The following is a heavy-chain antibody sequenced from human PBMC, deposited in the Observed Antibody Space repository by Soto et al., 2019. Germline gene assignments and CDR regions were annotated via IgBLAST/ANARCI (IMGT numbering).Heavy chain of an antibody. Sequence: PGGSLRLSCAASGFTVSSRYMGWVRQAPGKGLEWVSVVWRGGTTYHADSVKGRFTVSRDESRNTLYLQMNSLRVGDTAVYYWATEGIFGGDPELHWGQGTLVTVAS. J-gene: IGHJ4*02. CDR1: GFTVSSRY. CDR3: ATEGIFGGDPELH. CDR2: VWRGGTT. V-gene: IGHV3-53*01. D-gene: IGHD3-3*01.